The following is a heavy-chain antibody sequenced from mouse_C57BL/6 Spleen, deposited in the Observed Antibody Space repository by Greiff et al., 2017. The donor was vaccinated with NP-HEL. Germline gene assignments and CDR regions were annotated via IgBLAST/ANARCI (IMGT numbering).Heavy chain of an antibody. CDR1: GYTFTSYW. Sequence: VQLQQSGAELAKPGASVKLSCKASGYTFTSYWMHWVKQRPGQGLEWIGYINPSSGYTKYNQKFKDKATLPADKSSSTAYMQLSSLTYEDSAVYYCAPTVDDYAMDYWGQGTSVTVSS. V-gene: IGHV1-7*01. D-gene: IGHD1-1*01. J-gene: IGHJ4*01. CDR3: APTVDDYAMDY. CDR2: INPSSGYT.